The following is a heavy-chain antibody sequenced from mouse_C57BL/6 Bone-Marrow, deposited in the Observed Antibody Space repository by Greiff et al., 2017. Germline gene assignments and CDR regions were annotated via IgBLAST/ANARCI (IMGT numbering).Heavy chain of an antibody. CDR3: ARPSTVVAPGDY. Sequence: EVKLQQSGPELVKPGASVKISCKASGYTFTDYYMNWVKQSHGKSLEWIGDINPNNGGTSYNQKFKGKATLTVDKSSSTAYMELRSLTSEDSAVYYCARPSTVVAPGDYWGQGTTLTVSS. CDR1: GYTFTDYY. V-gene: IGHV1-26*01. CDR2: INPNNGGT. D-gene: IGHD1-1*01. J-gene: IGHJ2*01.